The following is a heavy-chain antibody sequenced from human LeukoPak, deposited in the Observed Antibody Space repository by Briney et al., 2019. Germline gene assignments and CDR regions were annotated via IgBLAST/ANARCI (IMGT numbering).Heavy chain of an antibody. Sequence: GGSLRLSCEGSGFSFSSSAMSWVRPAPGKGLEWVSAISGSGGSTYYADSVKGRFTISRDNSKNTLYLQMNSLRAEDTALYYCAKDYGPLSSYWGQGTLVTVSS. CDR1: GFSFSSSA. V-gene: IGHV3-23*01. CDR3: AKDYGPLSSY. J-gene: IGHJ4*02. D-gene: IGHD4-17*01. CDR2: ISGSGGST.